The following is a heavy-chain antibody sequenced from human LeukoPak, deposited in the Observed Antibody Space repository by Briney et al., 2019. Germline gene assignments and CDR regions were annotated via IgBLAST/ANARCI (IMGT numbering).Heavy chain of an antibody. D-gene: IGHD1-26*01. CDR2: MNPNSGNT. CDR3: AADPSGSYYPDY. Sequence: ASVKVSCKASGYTFTSYDINWVRQATGQGLEWMGWMNPNSGNTGYAQKFQGRVTITRNTSISTAYMELSSLRSEDTAVYYCAADPSGSYYPDYWGQGTLVTVSS. CDR1: GYTFTSYD. V-gene: IGHV1-8*03. J-gene: IGHJ4*02.